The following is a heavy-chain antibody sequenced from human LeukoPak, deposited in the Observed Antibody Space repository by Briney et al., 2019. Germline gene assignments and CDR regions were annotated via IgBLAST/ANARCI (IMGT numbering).Heavy chain of an antibody. V-gene: IGHV4-30-4*01. CDR2: IYYSGST. D-gene: IGHD4-23*01. J-gene: IGHJ2*01. CDR1: GGSISSGDYY. CDR3: ARDRGGNSFWYFDL. Sequence: SETLSLTCTVSGGSISSGDYYWIWIRQPPGKGLEWIGYIYYSGSTYYNPSLKSRVTISIDTSKNQFSLKLSSVTAADTAVYYCARDRGGNSFWYFDLWGRGTLVTVSS.